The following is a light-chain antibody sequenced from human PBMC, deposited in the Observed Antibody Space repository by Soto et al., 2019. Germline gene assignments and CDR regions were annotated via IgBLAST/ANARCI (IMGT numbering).Light chain of an antibody. V-gene: IGLV2-8*01. J-gene: IGLJ1*01. CDR1: SSDVGGYNY. Sequence: SVLTQPPSASGSPGQSVTISCTGTSSDVGGYNYVSWYQHHPGKAPKLMIYEVTKRPSGLPDRFSGSNSGNTASLTVSGLQAEDEADYYCISFAGRHNLLLGTGTKFIVL. CDR2: EVT. CDR3: ISFAGRHNLL.